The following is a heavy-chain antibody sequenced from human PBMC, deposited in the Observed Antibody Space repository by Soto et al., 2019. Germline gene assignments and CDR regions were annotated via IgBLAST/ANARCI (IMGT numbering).Heavy chain of an antibody. CDR2: ISGSVNTI. D-gene: IGHD3-10*02. CDR1: GFTFNNYA. V-gene: IGHV3-23*01. Sequence: EVQLLESGGGLVQPGGPLRLSCAASGFTFNNYAMSWVRQAPGRGLEWVSGISGSVNTINYADSVKGRFTVSRDNSKNTLYLQMNSLRVEDTAVYYCANHSRETMSCCAEDWGKGTLVTVSS. J-gene: IGHJ4*02. CDR3: ANHSRETMSCCAED.